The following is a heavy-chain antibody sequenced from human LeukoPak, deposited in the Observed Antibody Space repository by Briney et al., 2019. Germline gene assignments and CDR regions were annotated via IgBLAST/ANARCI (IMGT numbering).Heavy chain of an antibody. V-gene: IGHV7-4-1*02. CDR1: GYTFTRYA. CDR3: ARTVATILNYYYYYMDV. Sequence: ASVKVSCKASGYTFTRYAINWVRQAPGQGLEWMGWINTNTGNPTCAQGFTGRFVFSLDTSVSTAYLQISSLKAEDTAVYYCARTVATILNYYYYYMDVWGKGTTVTVSS. CDR2: INTNTGNP. D-gene: IGHD5-12*01. J-gene: IGHJ6*03.